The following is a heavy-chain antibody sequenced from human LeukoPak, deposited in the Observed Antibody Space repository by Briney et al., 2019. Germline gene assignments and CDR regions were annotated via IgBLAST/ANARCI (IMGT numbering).Heavy chain of an antibody. V-gene: IGHV3-49*04. CDR3: TRVGYCSGGSCYSFAFDI. J-gene: IGHJ3*02. D-gene: IGHD2-15*01. Sequence: AGGSLRLSCTASGFTFGDYAMSWVRQAPGKGLEWVGFIRSKAYGGTTEYAASVEGRFTISRDDSKSIAYLQMNSLKTEDTAVYYCTRVGYCSGGSCYSFAFDIWGQGTMVTVSS. CDR2: IRSKAYGGTT. CDR1: GFTFGDYA.